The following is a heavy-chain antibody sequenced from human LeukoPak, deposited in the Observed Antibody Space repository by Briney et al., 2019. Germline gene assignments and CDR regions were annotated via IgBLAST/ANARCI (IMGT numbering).Heavy chain of an antibody. CDR2: ISNSSSYI. CDR1: GFTFSSYS. Sequence: GGSLRLSCAASGFTFSSYSMNWVRQAPGKGLEWVSSISNSSSYIHYADSVKGRFTISRDNAKNSLYLKMNRLRAEDRAVYYCARGTLNIPGEHGAFDYWGQGTLVTVSS. J-gene: IGHJ4*02. V-gene: IGHV3-21*01. D-gene: IGHD1-14*01. CDR3: ARGTLNIPGEHGAFDY.